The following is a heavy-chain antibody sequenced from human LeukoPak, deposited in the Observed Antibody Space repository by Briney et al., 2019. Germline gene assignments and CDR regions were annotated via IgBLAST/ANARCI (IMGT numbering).Heavy chain of an antibody. CDR3: AILSGGSS. CDR1: GYSISSGYY. V-gene: IGHV4-38-2*02. D-gene: IGHD1-26*01. Sequence: PSEALSLTCTVSGYSISSGYYWGWIRQPPGKGLEWIGSIYHSGSTYYNPSLKSRVTISVDTSKNQFSLKLSSVTAADTAVYYCAILSGGSSWGQGTLVTVSS. CDR2: IYHSGST. J-gene: IGHJ5*02.